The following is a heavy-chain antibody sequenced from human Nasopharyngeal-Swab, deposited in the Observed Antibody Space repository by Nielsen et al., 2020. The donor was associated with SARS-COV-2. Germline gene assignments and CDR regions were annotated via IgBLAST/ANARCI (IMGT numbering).Heavy chain of an antibody. V-gene: IGHV4-59*13. Sequence: SETLSLTCTVSGGSISSYYWSWIRQPPGQGLEWIGYIYYSGSTNYNPSLKSRVTISVDTSKNQFSLKLSSVTAADTAVYYCARTFIVVVPAAMSDFSGMDVWGQGTTVTVSS. CDR3: ARTFIVVVPAAMSDFSGMDV. CDR1: GGSISSYY. J-gene: IGHJ6*02. CDR2: IYYSGST. D-gene: IGHD2-2*01.